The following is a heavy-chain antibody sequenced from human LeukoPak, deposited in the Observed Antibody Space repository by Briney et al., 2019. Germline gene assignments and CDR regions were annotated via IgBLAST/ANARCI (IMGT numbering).Heavy chain of an antibody. CDR2: ISNSASTI. J-gene: IGHJ6*03. CDR1: GFTFSDLY. CDR3: AKHRRHYYDSPGLVWTRPGYYMDV. V-gene: IGHV3-11*01. Sequence: PGGSLRLSCAASGFTFSDLYMSWIRQAPGKGLEWVSCISNSASTIYCADSVKGRFTISRDNSKNTLYLQMNSLRAEDTAVYYCAKHRRHYYDSPGLVWTRPGYYMDVWGKGTTVTVSS. D-gene: IGHD3-22*01.